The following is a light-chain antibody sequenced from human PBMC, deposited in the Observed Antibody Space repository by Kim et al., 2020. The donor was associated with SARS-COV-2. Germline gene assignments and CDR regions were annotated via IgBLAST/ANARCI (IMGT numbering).Light chain of an antibody. CDR3: CSYAGDYIWV. J-gene: IGLJ3*02. CDR1: SSDVGGYNF. Sequence: QSALTQPRSVSGSPGQSVTISCTGTSSDVGGYNFVSWYQQHPGKAPKVMIYDVNKRPSGVPDRFSGSKSGNAASLTISGLQAEDEADYYCCSYAGDYIWVFGGGTQLTV. CDR2: DVN. V-gene: IGLV2-11*01.